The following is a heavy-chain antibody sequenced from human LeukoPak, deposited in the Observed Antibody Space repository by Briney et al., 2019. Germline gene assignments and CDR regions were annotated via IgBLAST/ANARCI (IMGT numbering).Heavy chain of an antibody. CDR1: GVSFSGYY. D-gene: IGHD3-16*01. CDR2: INHSGST. Sequence: SSETLSLTCSVYGVSFSGYYWGWIRQPQGLGVEWIGEINHSGSTNYNPSLKSRVTISVDTSKNQFSLKLSSVTAADTAVYYCASLRGSRDYWGQGTLVTVSS. J-gene: IGHJ4*02. CDR3: ASLRGSRDY. V-gene: IGHV4-34*01.